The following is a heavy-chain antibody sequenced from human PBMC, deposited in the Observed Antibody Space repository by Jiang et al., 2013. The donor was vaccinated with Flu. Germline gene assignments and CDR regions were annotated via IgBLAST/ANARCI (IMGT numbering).Heavy chain of an antibody. V-gene: IGHV4-59*01. CDR2: IYYSGST. Sequence: GSISSYYWSWIRQPPGKGLEWIGYIYYSGSTNYNPSLKSRVTISVDTSKNQFSLKLSSVTAADTAVYYCARVARPITGNAFDIWGQGTMVTISS. CDR1: GSISSYY. J-gene: IGHJ3*02. CDR3: ARVARPITGNAFDI. D-gene: IGHD1-20*01.